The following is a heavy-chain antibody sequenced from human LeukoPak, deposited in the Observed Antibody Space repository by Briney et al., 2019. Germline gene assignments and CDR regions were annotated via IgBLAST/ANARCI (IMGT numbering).Heavy chain of an antibody. CDR3: ARGGGLDV. J-gene: IGHJ6*02. V-gene: IGHV3-23*01. D-gene: IGHD3-16*01. CDR1: GFSFSNYA. Sequence: GGSLRLSCVPSGFSFSNYAMSWVRQAPGKGLEWVSSISGSGGSTHYVDSVKGRFSISRDKTKNTLYLQMSNLRAEDTAVYFCARGGGLDVWGQGATVTVSS. CDR2: ISGSGGST.